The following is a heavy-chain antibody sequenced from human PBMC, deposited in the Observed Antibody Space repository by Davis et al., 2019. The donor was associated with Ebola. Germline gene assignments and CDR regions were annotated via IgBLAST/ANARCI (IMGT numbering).Heavy chain of an antibody. J-gene: IGHJ2*01. CDR1: GFTFSYYG. Sequence: GGSLRLSCAASGFTFSYYGMSWVRQAPGKGLEWISTISVTGDYTYYADSVNGRFTISRDSSTNTVSLQMSSLRAGDTAIYYCAKRSESWFFDLWGRGTLVTVSS. V-gene: IGHV3-23*01. CDR3: AKRSESWFFDL. CDR2: ISVTGDYT.